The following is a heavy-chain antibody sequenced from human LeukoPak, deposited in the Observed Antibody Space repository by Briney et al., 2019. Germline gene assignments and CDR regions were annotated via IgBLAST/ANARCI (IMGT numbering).Heavy chain of an antibody. CDR3: ARDYSSSSGYYYYYYMDV. Sequence: KPSETLSLTCTVYGGSFSSHYWSWIRQPPGKGLEWIGYIYYSGSTNYNPSLKSRVTISVDTSKNQFSLKLSSVTAADTAVYYCARDYSSSSGYYYYYYMDVWGKGTTVTVSS. V-gene: IGHV4-59*11. D-gene: IGHD6-6*01. J-gene: IGHJ6*03. CDR2: IYYSGST. CDR1: GGSFSSHY.